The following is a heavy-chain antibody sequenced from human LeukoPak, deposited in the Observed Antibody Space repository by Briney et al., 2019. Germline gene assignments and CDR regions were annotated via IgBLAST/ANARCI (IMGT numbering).Heavy chain of an antibody. V-gene: IGHV4-59*01. CDR2: IYYSGST. CDR1: GGSISSYY. CDR3: ARFDVGHACAFDI. Sequence: SETLSLTCTVSGGSISSYYWSWIRQPPGKGLEWIGYIYYSGSTNYNPSLKSRVTVSVDTSKNQFSLKLSSVTAADTAVYYCARFDVGHACAFDIWGQGTMVTVSS. J-gene: IGHJ3*02.